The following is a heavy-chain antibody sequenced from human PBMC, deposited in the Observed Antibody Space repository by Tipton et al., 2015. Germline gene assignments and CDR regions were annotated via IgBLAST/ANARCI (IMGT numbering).Heavy chain of an antibody. CDR1: GFAFNAHD. CDR2: ISASGGDT. V-gene: IGHV3-23*01. CDR3: GRWDV. Sequence: SLRLSCVASGFAFNAHDMTWVRQAPGKGLEWVSTISASGGDTFYTGSVQGRFTISRDNSKNTLFLEMNSLRAEDTAVYYCGRWDVWGQGTTVTVSS. J-gene: IGHJ6*02.